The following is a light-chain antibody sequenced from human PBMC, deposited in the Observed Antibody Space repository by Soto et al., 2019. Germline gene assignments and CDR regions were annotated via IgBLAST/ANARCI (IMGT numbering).Light chain of an antibody. Sequence: DIQMTQSPSTLSASVGDRVTITCRASRSVDTWLAWYEQKAGKAPKVLISRSSNLESGVPSRFSGSGFGTEFTLTISSLQPDDFATYYCQQYHTDWTFGQGTKVDIK. CDR3: QQYHTDWT. CDR2: RSS. V-gene: IGKV1-5*03. CDR1: RSVDTW. J-gene: IGKJ1*01.